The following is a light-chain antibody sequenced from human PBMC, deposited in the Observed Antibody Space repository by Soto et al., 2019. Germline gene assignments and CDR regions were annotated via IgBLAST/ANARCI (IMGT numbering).Light chain of an antibody. CDR3: LQHNNYPPLT. J-gene: IGKJ5*01. V-gene: IGKV1-17*01. CDR1: QGIRND. CDR2: AAS. Sequence: DIQMTQSPSSLSASVGDRVTITCRASQGIRNDLAWYQQKPGKAPKRPIYAASGLQSGVPSRFSGSGSGTEFTLTISSLQPEDFATYCCLQHNNYPPLTFGDGTRLE.